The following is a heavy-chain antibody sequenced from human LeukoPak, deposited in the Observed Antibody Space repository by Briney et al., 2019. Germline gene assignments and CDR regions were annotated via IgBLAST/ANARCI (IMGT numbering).Heavy chain of an antibody. CDR3: ARTGGYSSSWFPLDY. V-gene: IGHV1-69*01. Sequence: ASVKVSCKASGGTFISYAISWVRQAPGQGLEWMGGIIPIFGTANYAQKFQGRVTITADESTSTAYMELSSLRSEDTAVYYCARTGGYSSSWFPLDYWGQGTLVTVSS. CDR1: GGTFISYA. D-gene: IGHD6-13*01. J-gene: IGHJ4*02. CDR2: IIPIFGTA.